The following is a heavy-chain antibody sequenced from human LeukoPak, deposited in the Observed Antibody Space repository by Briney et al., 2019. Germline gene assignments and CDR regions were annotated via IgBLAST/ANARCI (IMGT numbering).Heavy chain of an antibody. CDR1: VYTFTTFE. J-gene: IGHJ4*02. CDR3: ARVDTGLTY. D-gene: IGHD2-8*02. V-gene: IGHV1-8*02. Sequence: GSVKVSCKASVYTFTTFEISWVRQAPGQGLEWMGWVNPNSGDTGYAQQIQGRVNLTRNTAIATAYMELSSLKSEDTAVYYCARVDTGLTYWGQGTLIIVS. CDR2: VNPNSGDT.